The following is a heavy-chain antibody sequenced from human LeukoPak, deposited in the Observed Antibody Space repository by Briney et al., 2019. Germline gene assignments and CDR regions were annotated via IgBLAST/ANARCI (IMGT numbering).Heavy chain of an antibody. CDR1: GFTFSSYS. CDR2: ISSSSTNI. Sequence: SGGSLRLSCVASGFTFSSYSMNWVRQAPGKGLEWVSYISSSSTNIYYADSVKGRFTISRDNAKNSLYLQMNSLRAEDTAVYYCARDHGRYSYWGQGTLVTVSS. D-gene: IGHD1-26*01. CDR3: ARDHGRYSY. J-gene: IGHJ4*02. V-gene: IGHV3-48*04.